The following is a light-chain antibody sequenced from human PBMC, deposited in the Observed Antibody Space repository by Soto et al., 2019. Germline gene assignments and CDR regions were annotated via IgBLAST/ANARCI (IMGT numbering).Light chain of an antibody. CDR2: AAS. J-gene: IGKJ1*01. CDR1: QSISTY. V-gene: IGKV1-39*01. CDR3: QQSYTTWT. Sequence: DIQMTQSPSSLSASVVDRVTITCRASQSISTYLNWYQQKPGKAPKLLVYAASSLQSGVPSRFSGSGSGTDFTLTIISLQPEDFATYYCQQSYTTWTFGQGTKVDI.